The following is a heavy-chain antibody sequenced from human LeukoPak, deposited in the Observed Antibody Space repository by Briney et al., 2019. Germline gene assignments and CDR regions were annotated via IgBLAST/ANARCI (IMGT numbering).Heavy chain of an antibody. J-gene: IGHJ6*02. Sequence: GGSLRLSCAASGFTLSSYAMSWVRQAPGKGLEWVSSISGSGGATSYADSVKGRFTISRDNSKNTLYLQMNTLRAEDTAVYYCAKEGGYYIYNCYGMDVWGQGTTVTVSS. CDR3: AKEGGYYIYNCYGMDV. D-gene: IGHD3-3*01. CDR2: ISGSGGAT. CDR1: GFTLSSYA. V-gene: IGHV3-23*01.